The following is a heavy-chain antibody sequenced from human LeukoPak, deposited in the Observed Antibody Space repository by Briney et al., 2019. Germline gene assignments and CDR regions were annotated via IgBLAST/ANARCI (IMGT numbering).Heavy chain of an antibody. CDR2: ISSSSSYI. D-gene: IGHD3-10*01. J-gene: IGHJ4*02. V-gene: IGHV3-21*01. Sequence: PGGSLRLSCAASGFTFSSYSMNWVRQAPGKGLEWVSSISSSSSYIYYADSVKGRFTISRDNAKNSLYLQMNSLRAEDTAVYYCARNHAVRGYFDYWGQGTLVTVSS. CDR3: ARNHAVRGYFDY. CDR1: GFTFSSYS.